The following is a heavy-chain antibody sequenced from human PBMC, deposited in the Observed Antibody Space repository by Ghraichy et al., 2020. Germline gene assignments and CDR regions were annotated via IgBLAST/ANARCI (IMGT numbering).Heavy chain of an antibody. CDR1: GFTFRSYT. CDR2: INTGSNYI. J-gene: IGHJ4*02. Sequence: GGSLRLSCSASGFTFRSYTMNWVRQAPGKGLEWVSTINTGSNYIYYADSVKGRFTISRDNAKNSLYLQMNSLTAEDTAVYYCARERGFAVAGTDYWGPGTLVTVSS. V-gene: IGHV3-21*01. D-gene: IGHD6-19*01. CDR3: ARERGFAVAGTDY.